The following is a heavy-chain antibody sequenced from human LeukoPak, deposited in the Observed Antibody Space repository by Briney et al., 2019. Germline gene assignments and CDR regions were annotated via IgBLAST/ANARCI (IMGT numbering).Heavy chain of an antibody. CDR3: ARGGTIFGVVVQNADYYGMDV. Sequence: ASVKVSCKASGYTFTSYGISWVRQAPGQGLEWMGIINPSGGSTSYAQKFQGRVTMTRDTSTSTVYMELSSLRSEDTAVYYCARGGTIFGVVVQNADYYGMDVWGQGTTVTVSS. D-gene: IGHD3-3*01. CDR2: INPSGGST. J-gene: IGHJ6*02. V-gene: IGHV1-46*01. CDR1: GYTFTSYG.